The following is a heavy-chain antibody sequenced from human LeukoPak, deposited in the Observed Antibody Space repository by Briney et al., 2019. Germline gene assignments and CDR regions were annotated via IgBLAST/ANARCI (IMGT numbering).Heavy chain of an antibody. Sequence: ASVKVSCKASGYTFTSYYMHWVRQAPGQGLEWMGIINPSGGSTSYAQKFQGRVTMTRDTSTSTVHMELSSLRSEDTAVYYCARDQGSSSSYDYFDYWGQGTLVTVSS. D-gene: IGHD6-6*01. CDR2: INPSGGST. V-gene: IGHV1-46*01. CDR1: GYTFTSYY. J-gene: IGHJ4*02. CDR3: ARDQGSSSSYDYFDY.